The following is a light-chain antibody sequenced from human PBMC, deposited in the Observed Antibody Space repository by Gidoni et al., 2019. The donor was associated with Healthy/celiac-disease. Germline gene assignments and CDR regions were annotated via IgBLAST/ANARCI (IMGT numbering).Light chain of an antibody. CDR1: QSVSNGY. J-gene: IGKJ4*01. Sequence: IVLPQSPGTLSLSPGERATLSCRASQSVSNGYLAWYQQKPGQAPRLLVYGAYGASTRATGIPDRFSGSGSRTDFTLTILRLEPEVSAVYYCHQYGSLVTFGGGTKVEIK. V-gene: IGKV3-20*01. CDR3: HQYGSLVT. CDR2: GAYGAS.